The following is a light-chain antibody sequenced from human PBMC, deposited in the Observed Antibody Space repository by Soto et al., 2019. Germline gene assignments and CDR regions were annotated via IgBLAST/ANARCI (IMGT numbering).Light chain of an antibody. CDR2: DAS. CDR3: QQFNSYPYT. Sequence: DIQMTQSPSTLSASVRDRVTITCRASQSISSWLAWYQHKPGKAPKLLIYDASSLESGVPSRFSGSGSGTEFTLTISCLQPDDFAVYYCQQFNSYPYTFGQGTKLEIK. CDR1: QSISSW. V-gene: IGKV1-5*01. J-gene: IGKJ2*01.